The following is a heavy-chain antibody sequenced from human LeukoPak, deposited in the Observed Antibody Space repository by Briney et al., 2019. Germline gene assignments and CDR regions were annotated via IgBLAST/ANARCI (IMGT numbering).Heavy chain of an antibody. CDR2: ISGSGGST. J-gene: IGHJ4*02. CDR3: AKDGGLWVSAHWGDS. D-gene: IGHD7-27*01. Sequence: PGGSLRLSCAASGFTFSSYAMSWVRQAPGKGLEWVSGISGSGGSTYYADSVKDRFTISRDNSKNTLSLQVNSLRAEDTAVYYCAKDGGLWVSAHWGDSWGRGTLVTVSS. V-gene: IGHV3-23*01. CDR1: GFTFSSYA.